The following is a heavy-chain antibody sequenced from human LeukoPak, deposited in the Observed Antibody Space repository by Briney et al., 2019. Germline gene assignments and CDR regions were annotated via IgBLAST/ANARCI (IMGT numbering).Heavy chain of an antibody. CDR3: ARGGYGANDDAFDI. CDR1: GFAFRSYG. J-gene: IGHJ3*02. V-gene: IGHV3-7*02. Sequence: PGGSLRLSCAASGFAFRSYGMHWVRQAPGKGLEWVANIKTDGSDKNYVDSVKGRFTISRDNAKNSLFLQMNSLRDEDTAVYYCARGGYGANDDAFDIWGQGTMVTVSS. CDR2: IKTDGSDK. D-gene: IGHD4-23*01.